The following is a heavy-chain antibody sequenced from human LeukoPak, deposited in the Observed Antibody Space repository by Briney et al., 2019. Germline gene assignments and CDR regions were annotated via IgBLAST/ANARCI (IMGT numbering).Heavy chain of an antibody. CDR1: GDSVSSSAS. J-gene: IGHJ5*02. Sequence: SQTLSLTCAIPGDSVSSSASWNWIRQSPSRGLEWLGRTYYRSKWSSDYATSVKSRITINADTSKNQFSLQLSSVIPEDTAVYYCARDADSSNEWGPFDPWGQGTLVTVSS. CDR2: TYYRSKWSS. D-gene: IGHD1-1*01. CDR3: ARDADSSNEWGPFDP. V-gene: IGHV6-1*01.